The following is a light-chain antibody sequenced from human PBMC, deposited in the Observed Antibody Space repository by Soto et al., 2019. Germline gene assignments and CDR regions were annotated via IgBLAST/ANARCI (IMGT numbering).Light chain of an antibody. CDR2: AAS. CDR3: LQDYNYPLT. V-gene: IGKV1-6*01. Sequence: AIKITQSPSSLPASVGDRVTITCRASQGIRNDLGWYQQKPGKAPKLLIYAASSLQSGVPSRFSGSGSDTDFTLTISSLQPEDFATYYCLQDYNYPLTFGGGTKVAIK. CDR1: QGIRND. J-gene: IGKJ4*01.